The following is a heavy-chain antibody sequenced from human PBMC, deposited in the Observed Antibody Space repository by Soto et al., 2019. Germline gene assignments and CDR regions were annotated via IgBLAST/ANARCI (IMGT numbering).Heavy chain of an antibody. CDR1: GGSISSSSHY. V-gene: IGHV4-39*01. CDR3: ARRITIFGVVTLYYYGMDV. CDR2: IYYSGTT. J-gene: IGHJ6*02. Sequence: PSETLSLTCTVSGGSISSSSHYWSWIRQPPGKGLEWIGSIYYSGTTYYNPSLKSRVTISVDTSKNQFSLKLSSVTAADTAVYYCARRITIFGVVTLYYYGMDVWGQGPTVTVSS. D-gene: IGHD3-3*01.